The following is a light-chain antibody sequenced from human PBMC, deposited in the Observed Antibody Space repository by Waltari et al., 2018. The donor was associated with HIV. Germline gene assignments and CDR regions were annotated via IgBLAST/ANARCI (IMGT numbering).Light chain of an antibody. CDR2: TAS. CDR1: QDIIRW. Sequence: DIQMTPSPSTLSASIGLTVPLTVRASQDIIRWLAWYQQKPGEVPKPLVYTASLVGSGVPSRFSGSGSGTEFTLTINSLQPSDFATYYCQQYNTYLWTFGQGTKVEI. J-gene: IGKJ1*01. CDR3: QQYNTYLWT. V-gene: IGKV1-5*03.